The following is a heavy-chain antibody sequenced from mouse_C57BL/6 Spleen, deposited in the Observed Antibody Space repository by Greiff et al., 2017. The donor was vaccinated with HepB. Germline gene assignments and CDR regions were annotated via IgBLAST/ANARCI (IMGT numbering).Heavy chain of an antibody. V-gene: IGHV14-4*01. Sequence: EVHLVESGAELVRPGASVKLSCTASGFNIKDDYMHWVKQRPEQGLEWIGWIDPENGDTEYASKFQGKATITADTSSNTAYLQLSSLTSEDTAVYYCTFYYYGSLDYWGQGTTLTVSS. CDR1: GFNIKDDY. J-gene: IGHJ2*01. CDR2: IDPENGDT. D-gene: IGHD1-1*01. CDR3: TFYYYGSLDY.